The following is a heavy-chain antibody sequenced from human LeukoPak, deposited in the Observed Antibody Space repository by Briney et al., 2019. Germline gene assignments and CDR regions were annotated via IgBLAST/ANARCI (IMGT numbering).Heavy chain of an antibody. CDR3: ASERPSSSWYDY. Sequence: GGSLRLSCAASGFTFSSQLMTWVRQAPGKGLERVANIYQDGREKYYASSVRGRFTISRDNAKNSLYLQMDSLRAEDTGVYYCASERPSSSWYDYWGQGTLVTVSS. CDR1: GFTFSSQL. V-gene: IGHV3-7*01. D-gene: IGHD6-13*01. CDR2: IYQDGREK. J-gene: IGHJ4*02.